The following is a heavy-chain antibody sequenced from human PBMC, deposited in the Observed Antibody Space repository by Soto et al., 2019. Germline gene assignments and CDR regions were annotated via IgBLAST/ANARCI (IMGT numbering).Heavy chain of an antibody. J-gene: IGHJ4*02. D-gene: IGHD3-10*01. Sequence: QVQLVESGGGVVQPGRSLRLSCAASGFIFSNYVMYWVRQAPGKRLEWVAFMSYDGTTKYYADSVKGRFTISRDNSKNTLYLQMNSLRPEDTAVYYCAREVLWSRYFDYWGQGTLVTVSS. CDR3: AREVLWSRYFDY. V-gene: IGHV3-30-3*01. CDR1: GFIFSNYV. CDR2: MSYDGTTK.